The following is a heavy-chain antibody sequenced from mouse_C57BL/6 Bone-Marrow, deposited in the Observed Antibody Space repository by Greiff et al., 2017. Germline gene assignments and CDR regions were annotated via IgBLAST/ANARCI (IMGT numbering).Heavy chain of an antibody. CDR3: ARVFDY. CDR2: IRNKANGYTT. CDR1: GFTFTDYY. V-gene: IGHV7-3*01. J-gene: IGHJ2*01. Sequence: EVHLVESGGGLVQPGGSLSLSCAASGFTFTDYYMSWVRQPPGKALEWLGFIRNKANGYTTEYSASVKGRFTISRDNSLSILYLQVNALRAHDSATYYCARVFDYWGQGTTLTVSS.